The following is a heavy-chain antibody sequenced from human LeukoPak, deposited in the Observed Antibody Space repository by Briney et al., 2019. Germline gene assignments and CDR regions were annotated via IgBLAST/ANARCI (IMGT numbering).Heavy chain of an antibody. Sequence: SETLSLTCAVYGGSFSGYYWSWIRQPPGKGLEWIGEINHSGSTNYNPSLKSRVTISVDTSKNQFSLKLSSVTAADTAVYYCARDGYSSGWREYYFDYWGQGTLVTVSS. CDR2: INHSGST. CDR1: GGSFSGYY. D-gene: IGHD6-19*01. V-gene: IGHV4-34*01. CDR3: ARDGYSSGWREYYFDY. J-gene: IGHJ4*02.